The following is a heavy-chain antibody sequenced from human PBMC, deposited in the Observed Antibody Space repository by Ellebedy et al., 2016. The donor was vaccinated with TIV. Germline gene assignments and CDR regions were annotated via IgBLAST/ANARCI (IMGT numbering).Heavy chain of an antibody. D-gene: IGHD3-10*01. CDR1: GFTFSNYW. J-gene: IGHJ4*02. V-gene: IGHV3-7*02. CDR2: IKPDGSEK. CDR3: ARSRISAFDY. Sequence: GESLKISCAASGFTFSNYWMSWVRQASGKGLEWVANIKPDGSEKYYVDSVKGRFTISRDNAKNSLYLQMNSLRAEDTAVYYCARSRISAFDYWGQGTLATVSS.